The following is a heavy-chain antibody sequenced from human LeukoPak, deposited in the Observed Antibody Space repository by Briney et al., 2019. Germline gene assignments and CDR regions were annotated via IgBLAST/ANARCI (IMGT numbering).Heavy chain of an antibody. Sequence: GGSLRLSCAASGFTFSSYAMHWVRQAPGKGLEWVAVISYDGSNKYYADSVKGRFTISRDNSKTTLYLQMNSLRAEDTAVYYCAKASSYYYGSGSYIWGQGTLVTVSS. V-gene: IGHV3-30-3*01. J-gene: IGHJ4*02. D-gene: IGHD3-10*01. CDR1: GFTFSSYA. CDR3: AKASSYYYGSGSYI. CDR2: ISYDGSNK.